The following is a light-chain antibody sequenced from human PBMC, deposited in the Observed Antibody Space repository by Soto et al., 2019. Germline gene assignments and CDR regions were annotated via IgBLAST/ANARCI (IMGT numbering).Light chain of an antibody. V-gene: IGKV3-20*01. Sequence: EVVLTQSPDTLSLPPGERATLSCRASQSISSYLAWYQQKPGQAPRLLIYGASNRATGIPDRFSGSGSGTDFTLTITRLEPEDFAVYSCQQYGRSPFTFGPGTKVDIK. CDR2: GAS. CDR3: QQYGRSPFT. J-gene: IGKJ3*01. CDR1: QSISSY.